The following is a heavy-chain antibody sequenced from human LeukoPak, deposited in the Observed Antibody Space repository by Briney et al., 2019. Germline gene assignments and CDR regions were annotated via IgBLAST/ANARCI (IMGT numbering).Heavy chain of an antibody. CDR1: GFTFSDFW. CDR3: ARGRPHGNDY. CDR2: INSDGSNT. D-gene: IGHD4-23*01. V-gene: IGHV3-74*01. Sequence: GGSLRLSCGVSGFTFSDFWMHWVRQAPGKGLVWVSRINSDGSNTNYAGPVKGRFTISRDNAKNTLYLQMNSLRVEDTAVYYCARGRPHGNDYWGQGTLVTVSS. J-gene: IGHJ4*02.